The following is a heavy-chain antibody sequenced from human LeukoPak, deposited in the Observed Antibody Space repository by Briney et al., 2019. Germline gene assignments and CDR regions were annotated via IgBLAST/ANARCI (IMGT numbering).Heavy chain of an antibody. V-gene: IGHV3-23*01. Sequence: GGSLRLSCAASGFSVSSNYMNWVRQAPGKGLEWVSAISGSGGSTYYADSVKGRFTISRGNSKNTLYLQMNSLRAEDTAVYYCAKDGRHCSSTGCYLEDGLYWYFDLWGRGTLVTVPS. CDR2: ISGSGGST. D-gene: IGHD2-2*01. J-gene: IGHJ2*01. CDR1: GFSVSSNY. CDR3: AKDGRHCSSTGCYLEDGLYWYFDL.